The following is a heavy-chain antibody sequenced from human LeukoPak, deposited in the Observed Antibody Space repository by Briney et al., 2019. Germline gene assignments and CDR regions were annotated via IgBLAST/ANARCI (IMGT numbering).Heavy chain of an antibody. V-gene: IGHV3-23*01. Sequence: GGSLRLSCAASGFTFSSSAMSWVRQAPGKGLEWVSAISNNGGYTYYADSVQGRFTISRDNSKSTLCLQMNSLRAEDTAVYYCTRTWPGNTCFNFWGQGTLVIVSS. J-gene: IGHJ4*02. CDR1: GFTFSSSA. D-gene: IGHD1-7*01. CDR2: ISNNGGYT. CDR3: TRTWPGNTCFNF.